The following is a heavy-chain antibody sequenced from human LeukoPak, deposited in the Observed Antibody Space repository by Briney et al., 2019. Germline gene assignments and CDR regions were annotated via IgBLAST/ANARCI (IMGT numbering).Heavy chain of an antibody. J-gene: IGHJ4*02. CDR3: ARELEMATIYSYFVY. V-gene: IGHV6-1*01. CDR2: TYYRSKWYN. D-gene: IGHD5-24*01. CDR1: GDSVSSNSAN. Sequence: SQTLSLTCAISGDSVSSNSANWNWIRQSPSRGLEWLGRTYYRSKWYNDYAVSVKSRITINPDTSKHQFSLQLNSVTPEDTAVYYCARELEMATIYSYFVYWGQGTLVTVSS.